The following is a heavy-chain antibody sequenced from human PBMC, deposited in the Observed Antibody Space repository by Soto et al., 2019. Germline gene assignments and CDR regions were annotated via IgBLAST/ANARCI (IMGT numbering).Heavy chain of an antibody. CDR2: IIQDGSEK. V-gene: IGHV3-7*04. Sequence: GGSLRLSCVVSGFSCSSYWMSWVRQAPGKGLEWVANIIQDGSEKYYVDSVKGRFTISRDNAKNSLYLQINSLRAEDTAVYYCARGSVAGSAWAYYGMDVWGQGTTVTVSS. CDR1: GFSCSSYW. CDR3: ARGSVAGSAWAYYGMDV. D-gene: IGHD3-10*01. J-gene: IGHJ6*02.